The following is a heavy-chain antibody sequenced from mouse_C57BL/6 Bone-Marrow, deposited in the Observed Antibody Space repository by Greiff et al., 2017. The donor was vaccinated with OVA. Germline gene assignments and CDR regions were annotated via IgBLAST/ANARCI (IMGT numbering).Heavy chain of an antibody. CDR1: GYTFTSYW. CDR3: ARGGNYHY. CDR2: IDPSDSYT. Sequence: VQLQQSGAELVRPGTSVKLSCKASGYTFTSYWMHWVKQRPGQGLEWIGVIDPSDSYTNYNQKFKGKATLTVDTSSSTAYMQLSSLTSEDSAVYYCARGGNYHYWGQGTTLTVSS. J-gene: IGHJ2*01. D-gene: IGHD2-1*01. V-gene: IGHV1-59*01.